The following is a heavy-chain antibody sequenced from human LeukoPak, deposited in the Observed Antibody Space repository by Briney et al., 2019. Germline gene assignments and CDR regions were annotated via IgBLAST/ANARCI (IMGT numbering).Heavy chain of an antibody. CDR1: GFTVSSNY. D-gene: IGHD5-18*01. CDR3: ARMVDTAMVRAFDY. Sequence: GGSLRLSCAASGFTVSSNYMSWVRQAPGKGLEWVSVIYSGGSTYYADSVKGRFTISRDNSKNTLYLQMNSLRAEDTAVYYCARMVDTAMVRAFDYWGQGTLVTVSS. V-gene: IGHV3-53*01. CDR2: IYSGGST. J-gene: IGHJ4*02.